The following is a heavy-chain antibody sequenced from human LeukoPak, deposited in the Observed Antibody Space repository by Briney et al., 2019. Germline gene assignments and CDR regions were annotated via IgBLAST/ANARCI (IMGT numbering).Heavy chain of an antibody. D-gene: IGHD3-9*01. Sequence: GGSLRLSCAASGFTFSSYWTSWVRQAPGKGLEWVANIKQDGSGKYYVDSVKGRFTISRDNAKNSLYLQMNSLRAEGTAVYYCARGADSGYSSDNWGQGTLVSVSS. V-gene: IGHV3-7*01. CDR1: GFTFSSYW. J-gene: IGHJ4*02. CDR3: ARGADSGYSSDN. CDR2: IKQDGSGK.